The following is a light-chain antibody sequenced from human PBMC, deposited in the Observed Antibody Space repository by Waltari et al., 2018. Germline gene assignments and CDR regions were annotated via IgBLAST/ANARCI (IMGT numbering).Light chain of an antibody. J-gene: IGKJ2*01. CDR2: AAS. CDR3: HQTFSHPRPS. Sequence: DIQMTQSPSSLSASLGDRVTITCRASQRIITYLNWFQHKPGQAPNLLLYAASSLQSGVPSRFRGSGSGTDFTLTITSLQPEDFATYYCHQTFSHPRPSFGQGTKVDI. V-gene: IGKV1-39*01. CDR1: QRIITY.